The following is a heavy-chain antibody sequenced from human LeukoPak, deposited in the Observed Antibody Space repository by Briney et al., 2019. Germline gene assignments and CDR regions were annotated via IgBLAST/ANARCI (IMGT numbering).Heavy chain of an antibody. CDR1: GCSISSGDYY. CDR3: ARIEFDWFQVY. CDR2: IYYSGST. Sequence: SETLSLTCTVSGCSISSGDYYWSWIRQPPGKGLEWIGYIYYSGSTYYNPSLKSRVTISVDTSKNQFSLKLSSVTAADTAVYYCARIEFDWFQVYWGQGTLVTVSS. J-gene: IGHJ4*02. V-gene: IGHV4-30-4*01. D-gene: IGHD3-9*01.